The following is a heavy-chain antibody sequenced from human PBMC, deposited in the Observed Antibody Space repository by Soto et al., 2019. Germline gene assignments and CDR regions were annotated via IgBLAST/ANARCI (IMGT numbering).Heavy chain of an antibody. V-gene: IGHV3-48*03. CDR2: ITTGGNTK. D-gene: IGHD6-19*01. Sequence: EVQLVESGGGLVQPGGSLRLSCAASGFTFSSYAMNWVRQAPGKGLEWVSHITTGGNTKYYAGSVKGRFAISRDNAKSSLYLQMGSLRAEDTGRYYCARCYTGGWTRGGYFDYWGQGILVNVSS. CDR1: GFTFSSYA. J-gene: IGHJ4*03. CDR3: ARCYTGGWTRGGYFDY.